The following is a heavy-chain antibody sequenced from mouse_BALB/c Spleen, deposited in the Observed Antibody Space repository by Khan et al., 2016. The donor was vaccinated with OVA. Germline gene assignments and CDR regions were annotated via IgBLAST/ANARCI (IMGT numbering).Heavy chain of an antibody. V-gene: IGHV8-12*01. Sequence: QVTLKESGPGILQPSQTLSLTCSFSGFSLNTSGMGVCWIRQPSGKGLEWLTHIWRDNVKRYNPALESRLTISKATTSSQVFLKIASADSADTAPSFCDGMNGNSLVWCIDVWGPGTSVTVSS. CDR2: IWRDNVK. D-gene: IGHD1-1*01. CDR3: DGMNGNSLVWCIDV. J-gene: IGHJ1*01. CDR1: GFSLNTSGMG.